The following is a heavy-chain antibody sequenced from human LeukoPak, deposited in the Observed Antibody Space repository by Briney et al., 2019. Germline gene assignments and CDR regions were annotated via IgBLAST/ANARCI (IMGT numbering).Heavy chain of an antibody. CDR1: GYNFNGFA. D-gene: IGHD2-15*01. V-gene: IGHV1-18*01. Sequence: ASVKVSCKASGYNFNGFAVSWVRQAPGQGLEWMGWISASSGNTKLAQRLQGRVTMTTDTSTSTAYMELRSLRSDDTAVYYCARGFGVAAATISYLYYYMDVWGKGTTVTVSS. CDR2: ISASSGNT. J-gene: IGHJ6*03. CDR3: ARGFGVAAATISYLYYYMDV.